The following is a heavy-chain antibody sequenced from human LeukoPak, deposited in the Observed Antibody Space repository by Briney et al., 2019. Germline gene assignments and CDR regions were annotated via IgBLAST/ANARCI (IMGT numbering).Heavy chain of an antibody. CDR1: GGSISSSSYY. V-gene: IGHV4-39*01. CDR2: IYYSGST. CDR3: AKSSSPEFDY. J-gene: IGHJ4*02. D-gene: IGHD6-6*01. Sequence: SETLSLTCTVSGGSISSSSYYWGWIRQPPGKGLEWIGSIYYSGSTYYNPSLKSRVTISVDTSKNQFSLKLSSVTAADTAVYYCAKSSSPEFDYWGQGTLVTVSS.